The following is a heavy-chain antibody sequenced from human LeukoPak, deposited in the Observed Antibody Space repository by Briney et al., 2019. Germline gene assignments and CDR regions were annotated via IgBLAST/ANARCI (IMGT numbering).Heavy chain of an antibody. Sequence: GGSLRLSCTASGFTFGDYAMRWFRQAAGKGLEWVGFIRSKAYGGTTEYAASVKGRFTIPRDDSKSIAYLQMNSLKTEDTAVYYCTTGHYYDSSGYYYDAFDIWGQGTMVTVSS. V-gene: IGHV3-49*03. CDR3: TTGHYYDSSGYYYDAFDI. CDR2: IRSKAYGGTT. J-gene: IGHJ3*02. CDR1: GFTFGDYA. D-gene: IGHD3-22*01.